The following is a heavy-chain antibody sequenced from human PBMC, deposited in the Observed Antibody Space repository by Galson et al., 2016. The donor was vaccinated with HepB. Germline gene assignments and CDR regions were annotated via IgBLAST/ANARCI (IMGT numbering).Heavy chain of an antibody. V-gene: IGHV4-61*02. J-gene: IGHJ5*02. D-gene: IGHD5-12*01. CDR2: ISNSGST. CDR1: GGSISSGSYS. Sequence: TLSLTCTVSGGSISSGSYSWTWIRQPAGKGLEWIGRISNSGSTNYIPSLKSRATVSVDTSENQFSLRLTFVTAADTAVYYCARISTSGSTGFDPWGQGTLVTVSS. CDR3: ARISTSGSTGFDP.